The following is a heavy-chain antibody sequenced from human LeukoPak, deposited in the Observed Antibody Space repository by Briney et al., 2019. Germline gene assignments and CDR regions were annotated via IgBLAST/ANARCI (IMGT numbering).Heavy chain of an antibody. D-gene: IGHD4-11*01. CDR1: GYTFTSYG. Sequence: ASVKVSCKASGYTFTSYGIIWVRQAPGQGLEWMGWISAYNGNTNYAQKLQGRVTMTTDTSTSTAYMELRSLRSDDTAVYYCARGPYSNYEDDYYYMDVWAKGPRSPPP. V-gene: IGHV1-18*01. CDR3: ARGPYSNYEDDYYYMDV. CDR2: ISAYNGNT. J-gene: IGHJ6*03.